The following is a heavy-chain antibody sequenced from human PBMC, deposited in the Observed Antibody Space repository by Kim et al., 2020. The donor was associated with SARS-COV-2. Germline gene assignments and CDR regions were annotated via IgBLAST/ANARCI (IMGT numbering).Heavy chain of an antibody. V-gene: IGHV3-7*01. CDR2: IKQDGSEK. D-gene: IGHD3-9*01. CDR3: AREVPVLRYFDWLLQGYHFDY. J-gene: IGHJ4*02. Sequence: GGSLRLSCAASGFTFSSYWMSWVRQAPGKGLEWVANIKQDGSEKYYVDSVKGRFTISRDNAKNSLYLQMNSLRAEDTAVYYCAREVPVLRYFDWLLQGYHFDYWGQGTLVTVSS. CDR1: GFTFSSYW.